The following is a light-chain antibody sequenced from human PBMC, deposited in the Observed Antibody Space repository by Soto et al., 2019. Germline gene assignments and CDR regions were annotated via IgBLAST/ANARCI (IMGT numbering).Light chain of an antibody. Sequence: DIQMTPSPSIVSASVGDRVTITCRASQSISSWLAWYQQKPGKAPKILIYKASSLESGVPSRFSGSGSGTEFTLTISSLQPDDFATYYCQHYNSYSEAFGQGTKVDIK. CDR3: QHYNSYSEA. CDR2: KAS. J-gene: IGKJ1*01. CDR1: QSISSW. V-gene: IGKV1-5*03.